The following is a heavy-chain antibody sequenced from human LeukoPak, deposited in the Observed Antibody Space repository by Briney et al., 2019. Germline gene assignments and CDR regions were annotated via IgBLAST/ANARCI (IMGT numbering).Heavy chain of an antibody. CDR2: IIPIFGTA. Sequence: ASVKVSCKASGGTYSSYAISWVRQAPGQGLEWLGGIIPIFGTANYAQKFQGRVTITTDESTSTAYMELSSLRSEDTAVYYCARVMTTVDYYYYMDVWGKGTTVTVSS. CDR1: GGTYSSYA. D-gene: IGHD4-11*01. J-gene: IGHJ6*03. CDR3: ARVMTTVDYYYYMDV. V-gene: IGHV1-69*05.